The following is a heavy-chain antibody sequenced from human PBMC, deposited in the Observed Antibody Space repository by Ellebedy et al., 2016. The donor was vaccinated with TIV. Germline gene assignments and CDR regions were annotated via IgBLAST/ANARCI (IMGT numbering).Heavy chain of an antibody. CDR2: ILYSGST. J-gene: IGHJ4*02. D-gene: IGHD3-22*01. Sequence: SETLSLTXNVSGGSVSSVSDYWGWIRQPPGKGLELIGYILYSGSTNYSPSLKSRVTISLDTSKNQFSLKLSSVIAADTAIYYCARLMFYYESNGYLIPDYWGQGTLVTVSS. CDR3: ARLMFYYESNGYLIPDY. V-gene: IGHV4-61*01. CDR1: GGSVSSVSDY.